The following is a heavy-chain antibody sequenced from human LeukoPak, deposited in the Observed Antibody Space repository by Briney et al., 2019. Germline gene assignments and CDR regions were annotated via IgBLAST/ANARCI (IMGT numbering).Heavy chain of an antibody. CDR3: ARGPAGYN. CDR2: IYSGGST. D-gene: IGHD1-1*01. CDR1: GFTVSSNH. J-gene: IGHJ4*02. Sequence: GGSLRLTCAASGFTVSSNHMSWVRQAPGKGLEWVSVIYSGGSTDYADSVKGRFTISRDNLKNTLYLQMNTLRAEDTAVYYCARGPAGYNWGQGTLVTVSS. V-gene: IGHV3-53*05.